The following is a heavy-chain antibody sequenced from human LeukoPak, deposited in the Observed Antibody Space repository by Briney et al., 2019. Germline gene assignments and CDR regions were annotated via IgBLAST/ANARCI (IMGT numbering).Heavy chain of an antibody. Sequence: GASVTVSCKASGYSFTSYDINWVRQAPGQGVEWVGWMNPNSGNTGHAQEFQGRVTMTRDTSMSTAYMELSSLRYEDTAVYYCARGRGYDRTGYVYYFDFWGQGTLVTVSS. CDR1: GYSFTSYD. D-gene: IGHD3-22*01. J-gene: IGHJ4*02. V-gene: IGHV1-8*01. CDR3: ARGRGYDRTGYVYYFDF. CDR2: MNPNSGNT.